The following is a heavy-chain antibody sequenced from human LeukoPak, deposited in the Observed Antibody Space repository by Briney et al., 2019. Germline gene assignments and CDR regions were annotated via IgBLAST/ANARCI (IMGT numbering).Heavy chain of an antibody. J-gene: IGHJ4*02. V-gene: IGHV4-30-4*08. CDR1: GGSISSYY. Sequence: SETLSLTCTVSGGSISSYYWSWIRQPPGKGLEWIGYIHYSGSTYYNPSLKSRVTISVDTSKNQFSLKLSSVTAADTAVYYCARDGGYDFWSGPPQLDYWGQGTLVTVSS. D-gene: IGHD3-3*01. CDR2: IHYSGST. CDR3: ARDGGYDFWSGPPQLDY.